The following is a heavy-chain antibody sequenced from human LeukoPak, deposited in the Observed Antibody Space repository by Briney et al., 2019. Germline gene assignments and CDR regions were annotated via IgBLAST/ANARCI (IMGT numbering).Heavy chain of an antibody. D-gene: IGHD3-22*01. CDR3: AKRPPAYYYDSSGYYGGYFDY. Sequence: GGSLRLSCAASGFTFSTYGMHWVRQAPGKRLEWVAFIRYDGSNKYYADSVKGRFTISRDNSKNTLYLQMNSLRAEDTAVYYCAKRPPAYYYDSSGYYGGYFDYWGQGTLVTVSS. V-gene: IGHV3-30*02. J-gene: IGHJ4*02. CDR2: IRYDGSNK. CDR1: GFTFSTYG.